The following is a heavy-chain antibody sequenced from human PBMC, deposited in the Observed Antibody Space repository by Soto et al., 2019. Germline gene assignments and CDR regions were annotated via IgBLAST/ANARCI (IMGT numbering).Heavy chain of an antibody. CDR3: GRGGSGIYGMDI. CDR1: GFTFSSYW. V-gene: IGHV3-74*01. J-gene: IGHJ6*02. D-gene: IGHD6-13*01. Sequence: EVQLVESGGGLVQPGGSLRLSCAASGFTFSSYWMHWVRQAPGKRLVWISRIIRDGSSTNYADSVKGRFTISRDNAKNTLYLEINSLRADDTAVYFCGRGGSGIYGMDIWGQGTTVTVSS. CDR2: IIRDGSST.